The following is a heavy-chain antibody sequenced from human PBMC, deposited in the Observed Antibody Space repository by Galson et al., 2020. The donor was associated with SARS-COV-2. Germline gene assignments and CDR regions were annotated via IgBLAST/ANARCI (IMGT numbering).Heavy chain of an antibody. V-gene: IGHV3-9*01. CDR1: GFTFDDYA. Sequence: GGSLRLSCAASGFTFDDYAMHWVRQAPGKGLEWVSGISWNSGSIGYADSVKGRFTISRDNAKNSLYLQMNSLRAEDTALYYCAKGPSLRDTSYCSSTSCFFDYWGQGTLVTVSS. J-gene: IGHJ4*02. CDR3: AKGPSLRDTSYCSSTSCFFDY. D-gene: IGHD2-2*01. CDR2: ISWNSGSI.